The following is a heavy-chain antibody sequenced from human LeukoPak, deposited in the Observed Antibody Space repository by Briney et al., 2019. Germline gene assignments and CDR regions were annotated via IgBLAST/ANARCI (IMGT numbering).Heavy chain of an antibody. Sequence: SETLSLTCTVSGGSISSSGYYWGWIRQPPGKGLEWIGSIYYSGSTYYNPSLKSRVTISVDTSKNQFSLKLSSVTAADTAVYYCARDVVGRGGFDPWGQGTLVTVSS. CDR1: GGSISSSGYY. CDR3: ARDVVGRGGFDP. D-gene: IGHD2-15*01. V-gene: IGHV4-39*02. CDR2: IYYSGST. J-gene: IGHJ5*02.